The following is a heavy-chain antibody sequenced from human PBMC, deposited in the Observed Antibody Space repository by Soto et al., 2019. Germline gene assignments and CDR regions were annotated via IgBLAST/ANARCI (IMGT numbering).Heavy chain of an antibody. CDR2: IYYTGST. V-gene: IGHV4-59*02. CDR3: ARARVRGVSPDYDF. Sequence: SETLSLTCSVSGGYVHSYYWSWLRQSPGRGLEWIAYIYYTGSTKYNPSLKSRATISLDTSKNEVYLRMTSVTAADTAVYYCARARVRGVSPDYDFWGQGTQVTVSS. D-gene: IGHD2-8*01. J-gene: IGHJ4*02. CDR1: GGYVHSYY.